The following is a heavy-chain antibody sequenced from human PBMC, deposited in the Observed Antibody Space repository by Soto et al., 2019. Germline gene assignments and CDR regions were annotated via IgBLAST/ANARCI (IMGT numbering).Heavy chain of an antibody. Sequence: SETRSLTWTVSGGSISSYYWSWIRQPPGKGLERNGHIYYSRSTNYNPSLKSRVTISVDTSKNQFSLKLSSGTAADTAVYYSARDTAVDTAMVYAFDIPGQAIIVTVS. CDR1: GGSISSYY. D-gene: IGHD5-18*01. CDR3: ARDTAVDTAMVYAFDI. CDR2: IYYSRST. V-gene: IGHV4-59*12. J-gene: IGHJ3*02.